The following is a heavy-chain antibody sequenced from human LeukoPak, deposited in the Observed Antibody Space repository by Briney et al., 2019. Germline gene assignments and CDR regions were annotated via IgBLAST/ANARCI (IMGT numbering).Heavy chain of an antibody. CDR1: GFTFSSFA. CDR3: ARGGGIAAAPQH. CDR2: ISYDGSNR. Sequence: GGSLRLSCAASGFTFSSFAMHWVRQAPGKGLDWVAVISYDGSNRYYADSVKGRFTISRDNSKNTLYLQMNSLRADDTAVYYCARGGGIAAAPQHWGQGTLVTVSS. D-gene: IGHD6-13*01. J-gene: IGHJ1*01. V-gene: IGHV3-30*04.